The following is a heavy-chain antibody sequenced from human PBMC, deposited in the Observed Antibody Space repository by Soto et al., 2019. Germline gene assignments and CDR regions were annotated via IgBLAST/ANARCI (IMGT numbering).Heavy chain of an antibody. CDR2: IRYDGSNK. CDR3: ARADCTGAYCYSWPFNYGVDV. V-gene: IGHV3-33*08. CDR1: GFTFNTYG. D-gene: IGHD2-15*01. Sequence: QVQLVESGGGVVQPGGSLRLSCTTSGFTFNTYGMHWVRQAPGKGLEWVAIIRYDGSNKYYADSVKGRFTISRDNTKNTLYLQWNSLRAEDTALYYCARADCTGAYCYSWPFNYGVDVWGKETTVTVSS. J-gene: IGHJ6*04.